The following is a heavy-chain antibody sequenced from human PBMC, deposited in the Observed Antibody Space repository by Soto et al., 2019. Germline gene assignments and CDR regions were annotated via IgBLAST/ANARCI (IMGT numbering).Heavy chain of an antibody. D-gene: IGHD5-18*01. CDR2: FDPEDGET. J-gene: IGHJ5*02. V-gene: IGHV1-24*01. CDR3: ATDNSRGYSYGFGWFDP. CDR1: GYTLTELS. Sequence: ASVKVSCKVSGYTLTELSMHWVRQAPGKGFEWMGGFDPEDGETIYAQKFQGRVTMTEDTSTDTAYMELSSLRSEDTAVYYCATDNSRGYSYGFGWFDPWGQGTLVTVSS.